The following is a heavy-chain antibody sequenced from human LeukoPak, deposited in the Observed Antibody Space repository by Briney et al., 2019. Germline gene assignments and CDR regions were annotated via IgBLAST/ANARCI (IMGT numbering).Heavy chain of an antibody. CDR2: IYHSGST. CDR1: GGSISSGGYS. D-gene: IGHD3-10*01. CDR3: ARLITMVRGVITD. V-gene: IGHV4-30-2*01. Sequence: SETLSLTCAVSGGSISSGGYSWSWIRQPPGKGLEWIGYIYHSGSTYYNPSLESRVTISVDTSKNQFSLKLSSVTAADTAVYYCARLITMVRGVITDWGQGTLVTVSS. J-gene: IGHJ4*02.